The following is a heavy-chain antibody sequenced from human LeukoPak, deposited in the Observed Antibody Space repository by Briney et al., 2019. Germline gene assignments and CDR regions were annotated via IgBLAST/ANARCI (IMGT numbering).Heavy chain of an antibody. CDR3: AAQYSSSDGGFY. Sequence: ASVKVSCKASGYTFTSYYMHWLRQAPGQGLEWMGIINPSGGSTSYAQKFQGRVTMTRDTSTSTVYMELSSLRSEDTAVYYCAAQYSSSDGGFYWGQGTLVTVSS. CDR1: GYTFTSYY. V-gene: IGHV1-46*01. CDR2: INPSGGST. D-gene: IGHD6-6*01. J-gene: IGHJ4*02.